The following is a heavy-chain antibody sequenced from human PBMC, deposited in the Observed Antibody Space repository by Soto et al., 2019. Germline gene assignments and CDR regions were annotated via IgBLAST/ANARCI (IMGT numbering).Heavy chain of an antibody. Sequence: GGSLRLSCAASGFTFSTYAMAWVRQAPGKGLEWVSGVSASGLNTDYADPVKGRFYISRDNSKNTVSLQMNSLRAEDTAVYYCAKRSSSSTFDYWGQGTLVTVPQ. CDR3: AKRSSSSTFDY. V-gene: IGHV3-23*01. J-gene: IGHJ4*02. D-gene: IGHD6-6*01. CDR2: VSASGLNT. CDR1: GFTFSTYA.